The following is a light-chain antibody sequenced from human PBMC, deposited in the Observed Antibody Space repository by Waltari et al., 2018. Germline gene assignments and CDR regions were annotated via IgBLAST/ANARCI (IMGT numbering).Light chain of an antibody. J-gene: IGLJ2*01. V-gene: IGLV3-25*03. CDR2: KDS. Sequence: YELTQTPSMSVSPGQTASITCSGDILAKQYGHWYQQKSGQAPVLIIYKDSERPSGIPERFCGSSSGTTVTLTSSDVQSEDEADYYCQSTVSSGTYTGLFGGGTKLNVL. CDR3: QSTVSSGTYTGL. CDR1: ILAKQY.